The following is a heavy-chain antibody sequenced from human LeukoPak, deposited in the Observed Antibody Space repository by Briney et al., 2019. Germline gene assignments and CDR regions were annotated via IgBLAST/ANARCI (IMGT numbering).Heavy chain of an antibody. CDR3: AGRTMVRGVIKTCFDY. V-gene: IGHV4-34*01. CDR2: INHSGST. D-gene: IGHD3-10*01. CDR1: GGSFSGYY. Sequence: SETLSLTCAVYGGSFSGYYWSWVRQPPGKGLEWIGEINHSGSTNHNPSLKSRVTISVDTSKNQFSLKLSSVTAADTAVYYCAGRTMVRGVIKTCFDYWGQGTLVTVSS. J-gene: IGHJ4*02.